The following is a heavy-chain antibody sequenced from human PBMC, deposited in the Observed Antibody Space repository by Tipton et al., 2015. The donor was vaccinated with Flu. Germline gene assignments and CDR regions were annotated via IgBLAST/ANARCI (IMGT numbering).Heavy chain of an antibody. CDR1: GDSISSDFY. D-gene: IGHD2-2*03. CDR3: ARDGYYYYYYGMDV. CDR2: VSRTGST. V-gene: IGHV4-38-2*01. J-gene: IGHJ6*02. Sequence: TLSLTCAVSGDSISSDFYWAWIRQFPGKGLEWIGTVSRTGSTIYNPSLKSRVTISVDTSKNQFSLKLSSVTAADTAVYYCARDGYYYYYYGMDVWGQGTTVTVSS.